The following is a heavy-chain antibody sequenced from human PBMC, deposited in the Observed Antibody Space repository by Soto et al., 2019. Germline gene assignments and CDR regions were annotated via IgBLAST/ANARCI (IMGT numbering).Heavy chain of an antibody. J-gene: IGHJ4*02. CDR1: GLAFSNSR. CDR2: IRVYNGDR. Sequence: QVQLVQSGAEVKKPGASVKVSCKASGLAFSNSRISWVRQAPGQGPEWMGWIRVYNGDRNYSWKFQGRLFMTTDTSTSTAYMELRSLRSDDTAVYFWASADYGDEDYGGQGTLVTVSS. CDR3: ASADYGDEDY. D-gene: IGHD4-17*01. V-gene: IGHV1-18*01.